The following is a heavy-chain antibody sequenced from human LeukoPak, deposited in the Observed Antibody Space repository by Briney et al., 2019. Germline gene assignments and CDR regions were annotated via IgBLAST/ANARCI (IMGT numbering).Heavy chain of an antibody. CDR2: ISGRGVST. CDR3: AKAASGNWNDVSDY. D-gene: IGHD1-20*01. Sequence: GGSLRLSCAASGFTFSTYAMSWVRQAPGKGLEWVSAISGRGVSTSYADSVRGRFTISRDNSKNTLYLQMNSLRAEDTAVYYCAKAASGNWNDVSDYWGQGTLVTVSS. J-gene: IGHJ4*02. V-gene: IGHV3-23*01. CDR1: GFTFSTYA.